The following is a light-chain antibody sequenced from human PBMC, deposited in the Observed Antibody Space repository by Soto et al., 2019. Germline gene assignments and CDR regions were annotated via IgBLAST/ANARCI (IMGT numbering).Light chain of an antibody. Sequence: EIVMTQSPATVSVSPGERVTLSCRASQSVSSNLAWYQQKPGQAPRLLISGASTRATGVPARFSGSGPGTEFTLTISSLQAEDFAIYYCQQYNTWRPTFGQVTKVEI. CDR1: QSVSSN. J-gene: IGKJ1*01. V-gene: IGKV3-15*01. CDR3: QQYNTWRPT. CDR2: GAS.